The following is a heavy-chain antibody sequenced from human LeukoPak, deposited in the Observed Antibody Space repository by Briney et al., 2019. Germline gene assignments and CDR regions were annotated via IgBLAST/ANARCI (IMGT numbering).Heavy chain of an antibody. D-gene: IGHD3-10*01. J-gene: IGHJ4*02. V-gene: IGHV3-7*01. CDR1: GFTFTTYW. CDR2: IKQDGSEK. Sequence: GGSLRPSCAASGFTFTTYWMTWVRQAPGKGLEWVANIKQDGSEKYYVDSVKGRFTISRDNAESSLYLQMSSLRAEDTAVYYCARGRGVDYWGQGTLVTVSS. CDR3: ARGRGVDY.